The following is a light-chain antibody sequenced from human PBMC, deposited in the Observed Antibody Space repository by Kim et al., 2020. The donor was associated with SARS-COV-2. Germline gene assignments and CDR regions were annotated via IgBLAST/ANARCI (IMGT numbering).Light chain of an antibody. CDR3: QKCDSAPWT. CDR1: QDISNY. CDR2: AAS. Sequence: ASVGERVTITCGASQDISNYLAWFQLKPGKAPKLLIYAASALQPGVPSRFSGSGSGTDFTLTVTSLQPEDVATYYCQKCDSAPWTFGQGTKVDIK. V-gene: IGKV1-27*01. J-gene: IGKJ1*01.